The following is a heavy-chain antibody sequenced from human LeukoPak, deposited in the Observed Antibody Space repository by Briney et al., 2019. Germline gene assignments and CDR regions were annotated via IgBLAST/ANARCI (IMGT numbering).Heavy chain of an antibody. CDR1: GYTLTELS. CDR3: ATRPSYYYDSSGEYYFDY. D-gene: IGHD3-22*01. V-gene: IGHV1-24*01. Sequence: GASVKVSCKVSGYTLTELSMHWVRQAPGKGLEWMGGFDPEDGETIYAQKFQGRVTMTEDTSTDAAYMELSSLGSEDTAVYYCATRPSYYYDSSGEYYFDYWGRGTLVTVSS. J-gene: IGHJ4*02. CDR2: FDPEDGET.